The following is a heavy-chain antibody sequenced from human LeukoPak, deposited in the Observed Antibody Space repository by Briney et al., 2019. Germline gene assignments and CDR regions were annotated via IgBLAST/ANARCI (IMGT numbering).Heavy chain of an antibody. Sequence: SETLSLTCAVYGGSFSGYYWSWIRQPPGKGLEWIGEINHSGSTNYNPSLKSRVTISVDTSKNQFSLKLSSVPAADTAVYYCARGPARVGATPLDYWGQGTLVTVSS. CDR2: INHSGST. D-gene: IGHD1-26*01. V-gene: IGHV4-34*01. CDR3: ARGPARVGATPLDY. CDR1: GGSFSGYY. J-gene: IGHJ4*02.